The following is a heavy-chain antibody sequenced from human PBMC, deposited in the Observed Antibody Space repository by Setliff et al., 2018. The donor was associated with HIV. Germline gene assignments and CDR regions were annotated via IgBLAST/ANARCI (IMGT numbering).Heavy chain of an antibody. CDR2: IYTNGAT. J-gene: IGHJ2*01. CDR1: GGSFSGYS. V-gene: IGHV4-59*10. CDR3: AKDRGQCFDL. D-gene: IGHD3-10*01. Sequence: SETLSLTCAVYGGSFSGYSWSWIRQPPGKGLEWIGRIYTNGATSYNPSLRSRVTMSVDTSKKQLSLRLTSVSAADTAVYYCAKDRGQCFDLWGRGTLVTVSS.